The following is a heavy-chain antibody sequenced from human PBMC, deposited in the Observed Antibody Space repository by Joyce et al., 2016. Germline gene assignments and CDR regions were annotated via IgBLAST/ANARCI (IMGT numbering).Heavy chain of an antibody. V-gene: IGHV1-69*09. Sequence: QVQLVQSGAEVKKPGSSVKVSCQASGGTFSNYAITWVRQAPGQGLVWMGRISPVLGLVNYAQRFRGRVTISAEKSTTTAYLVLSSLRSDDTAMYYCARGRASSWEINRSAYFDYWGQGTLVTVSS. CDR3: ARGRASSWEINRSAYFDY. CDR2: ISPVLGLV. CDR1: GGTFSNYA. J-gene: IGHJ4*02. D-gene: IGHD6-13*01.